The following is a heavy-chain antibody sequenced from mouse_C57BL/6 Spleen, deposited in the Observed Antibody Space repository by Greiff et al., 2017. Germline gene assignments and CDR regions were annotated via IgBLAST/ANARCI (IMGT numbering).Heavy chain of an antibody. Sequence: EVQLQESGEGLVKPGGSLKLSCAASGFTFSSYAMSWVRQTPEKRLEWVAYISSGGDYIYYADTVKGRFTISRDNARNTLYLQMSSLKSEDTAMYYCTREGVYYAMDYWGQGTSVTVSS. CDR1: GFTFSSYA. V-gene: IGHV5-9-1*02. CDR2: ISSGGDYI. CDR3: TREGVYYAMDY. J-gene: IGHJ4*01.